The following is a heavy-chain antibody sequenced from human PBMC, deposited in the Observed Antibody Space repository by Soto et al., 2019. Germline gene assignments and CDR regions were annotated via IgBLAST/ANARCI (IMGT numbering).Heavy chain of an antibody. V-gene: IGHV3-23*01. Sequence: GGSLRLSCAASGFTFSSYAMSWVRQAPGKGLEWVSAISGSGGSTYYADSVKGRFTISRDNSKNTLYLQMNSLRAEDTAVYYCAKRETSYYYYYMEVWGKGTTVTVSS. D-gene: IGHD1-26*01. CDR1: GFTFSSYA. CDR3: AKRETSYYYYYMEV. J-gene: IGHJ6*03. CDR2: ISGSGGST.